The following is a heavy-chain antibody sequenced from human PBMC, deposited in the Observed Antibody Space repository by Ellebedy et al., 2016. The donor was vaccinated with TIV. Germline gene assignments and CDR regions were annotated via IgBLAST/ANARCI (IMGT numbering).Heavy chain of an antibody. J-gene: IGHJ4*02. V-gene: IGHV3-30*04. CDR3: ATALIRDDYFDS. CDR1: GFSFNIYT. Sequence: GESLKISCTVSGFSFNIYTMHWVRQAPGKGLEWVTLISDDGRKKFYADSVSGRFTISRDNSKNTLYLQMTSLTVEDTAVYYCATALIRDDYFDSWGQGSLVTVSS. CDR2: ISDDGRKK.